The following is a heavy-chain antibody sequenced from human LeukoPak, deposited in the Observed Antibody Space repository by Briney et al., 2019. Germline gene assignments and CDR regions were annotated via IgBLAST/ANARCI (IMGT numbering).Heavy chain of an antibody. CDR2: ISGGGGST. CDR1: GFTFSNYS. V-gene: IGHV3-23*01. CDR3: ARGGSDACDI. Sequence: GGSLRLSCAASGFTFSNYSMSWVRQAPGKGLEWVSPISGGGGSTYYADSVKGRFTISSDNSKNTLYLQMNSLRAEDRVVFYCARGGSDACDIWGKGKMVTVSS. J-gene: IGHJ3*02. D-gene: IGHD1-26*01.